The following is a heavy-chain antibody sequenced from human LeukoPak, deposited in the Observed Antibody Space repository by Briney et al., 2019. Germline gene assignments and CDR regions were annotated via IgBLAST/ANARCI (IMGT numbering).Heavy chain of an antibody. Sequence: PRGSLRLSCAASGFTVSNNYMSWVRQAPGKGLEWVSVIYSGGSTYYADSVKGRFTISRDNSKNTLSLQMNSLRAEDTAVYYCARAREEGGYYDAYFDYWGQGTLVTVSS. V-gene: IGHV3-66*01. CDR2: IYSGGST. D-gene: IGHD3-3*01. J-gene: IGHJ4*02. CDR1: GFTVSNNY. CDR3: ARAREEGGYYDAYFDY.